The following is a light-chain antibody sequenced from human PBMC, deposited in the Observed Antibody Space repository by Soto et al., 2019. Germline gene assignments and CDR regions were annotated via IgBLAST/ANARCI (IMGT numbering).Light chain of an antibody. Sequence: AIQMTQSPSSLSASVGDRVTITCRASQGIRDDLGWYQQKPGKAPKLLIYSASSLQSGVPSRFSGSGSGTDFTLTISSLQPEDFATYYCPQDYNYPWTFGQGTKLDIK. CDR2: SAS. J-gene: IGKJ1*01. CDR1: QGIRDD. V-gene: IGKV1-6*01. CDR3: PQDYNYPWT.